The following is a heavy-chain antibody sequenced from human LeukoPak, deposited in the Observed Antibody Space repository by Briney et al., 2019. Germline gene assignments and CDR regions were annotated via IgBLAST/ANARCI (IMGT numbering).Heavy chain of an antibody. CDR2: ISGTSDYT. Sequence: GSLRLSCVASGFTFSDYSMTWIRQAPGKGLAWVSYISGTSDYTNYADSVKGRFTISRDNAKNTLYLQMNSLRAEDTAIYYCARESGFYGDYGAFDIWGQGTTVTVSS. V-gene: IGHV3-11*06. CDR1: GFTFSDYS. CDR3: ARESGFYGDYGAFDI. D-gene: IGHD4-17*01. J-gene: IGHJ3*02.